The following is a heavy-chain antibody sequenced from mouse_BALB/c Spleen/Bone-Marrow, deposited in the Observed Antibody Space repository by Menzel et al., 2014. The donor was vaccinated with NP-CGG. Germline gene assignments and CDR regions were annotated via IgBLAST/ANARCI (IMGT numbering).Heavy chain of an antibody. Sequence: EVKLVESGPSLVKPSQTLSLTCSVTGDSITSGYWNWIRKFPGNKLEYMGYISYSGSTYYNPSLKRRISITRDTSKNQYYRQLNSVTTEDTATYYCARYYGSTYGYYFDYCGQGTTLTVSS. D-gene: IGHD1-1*01. J-gene: IGHJ2*01. V-gene: IGHV3-8*02. CDR1: GDSITSGY. CDR3: ARYYGSTYGYYFDY. CDR2: ISYSGST.